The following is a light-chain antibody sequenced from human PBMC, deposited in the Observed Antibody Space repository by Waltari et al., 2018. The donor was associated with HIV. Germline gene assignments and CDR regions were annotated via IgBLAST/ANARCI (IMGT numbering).Light chain of an antibody. Sequence: QSALTQPASVSGSPGQSITISCTGTRSDFGSYNLVSWYQQHPGKAPKLMIYEVSKRPSGVSNRFSGSKSDSTASLTISGLQAEDEADYYCCSYAAGTTWVFGGGTSLTVL. CDR2: EVS. J-gene: IGLJ3*02. V-gene: IGLV2-23*02. CDR1: RSDFGSYNL. CDR3: CSYAAGTTWV.